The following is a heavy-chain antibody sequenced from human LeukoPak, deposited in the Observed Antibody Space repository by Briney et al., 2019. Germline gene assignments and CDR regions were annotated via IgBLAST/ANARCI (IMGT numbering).Heavy chain of an antibody. Sequence: PSETLSLTCTVSGYSISSGYYWGWIRQPPGKGLEWVGSIYHSGSTYYNPSLKSRVTISMDKSKNQLSLKLSSVTAADTAVYYCASHSSGWWNDAFDIWGQGTMVTVSS. D-gene: IGHD6-19*01. CDR3: ASHSSGWWNDAFDI. J-gene: IGHJ3*02. CDR2: IYHSGST. V-gene: IGHV4-38-2*02. CDR1: GYSISSGYY.